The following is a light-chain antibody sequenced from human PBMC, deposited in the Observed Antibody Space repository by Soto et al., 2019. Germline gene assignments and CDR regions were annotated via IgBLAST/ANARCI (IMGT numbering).Light chain of an antibody. J-gene: IGLJ1*01. Sequence: QSALTQPAPVSGSPGQSITISCTGTSSDIGAYNYVSWYQQHPGKAPKLLIYEVTNRLSGVSDRFSGSKSGNTASLTISGLQAEDEANYYCNSYTTLSNRVFGTGTKVTV. CDR1: SSDIGAYNY. CDR2: EVT. CDR3: NSYTTLSNRV. V-gene: IGLV2-14*01.